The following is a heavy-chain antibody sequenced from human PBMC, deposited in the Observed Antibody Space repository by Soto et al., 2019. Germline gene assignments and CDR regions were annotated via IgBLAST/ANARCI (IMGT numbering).Heavy chain of an antibody. V-gene: IGHV3-74*01. CDR1: GFTFSSNC. J-gene: IGHJ4*02. CDR3: ATGSGWYSPEY. Sequence: GALRLSCAASGFTFSSNCMHWVRQGPGKALAWVSRTDNHGTSRDPEESVTGRFTISRDNANNTMYLEMSSLRDEDKAVYYCATGSGWYSPEYWGQGTLVTVPQ. CDR2: TDNHGTSR. D-gene: IGHD6-19*01.